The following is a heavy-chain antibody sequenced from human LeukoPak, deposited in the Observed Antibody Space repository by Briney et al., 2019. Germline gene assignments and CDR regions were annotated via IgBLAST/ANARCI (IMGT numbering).Heavy chain of an antibody. CDR1: GYTFTSYG. Sequence: ASVKVSCKASGYTFTSYGISWVRQAPGQGLEWMGWISAYNGNTNYAQKLQGRVTMTTDTSTGTAYMELRSLRSDDTAVYYCARALGYCSSTSCYVSTFPFDPWGQGTLVTVSS. J-gene: IGHJ5*02. CDR2: ISAYNGNT. D-gene: IGHD2-2*01. V-gene: IGHV1-18*01. CDR3: ARALGYCSSTSCYVSTFPFDP.